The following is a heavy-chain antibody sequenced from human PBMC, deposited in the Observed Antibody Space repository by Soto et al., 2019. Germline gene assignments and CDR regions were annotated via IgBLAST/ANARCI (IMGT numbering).Heavy chain of an antibody. CDR2: ISGSGGST. J-gene: IGHJ4*02. V-gene: IGHV3-23*01. Sequence: GGSLRLSCAASGFTFSSYAMSWVRQAPGKGLEWVSAISGSGGSTYYADSVKGRFTIYRDNSKNTLYLQMNSLRAEDTAVYYCARAPTLYSSSSSLYYFDYWGQGTLVTVSS. CDR3: ARAPTLYSSSSSLYYFDY. CDR1: GFTFSSYA. D-gene: IGHD6-6*01.